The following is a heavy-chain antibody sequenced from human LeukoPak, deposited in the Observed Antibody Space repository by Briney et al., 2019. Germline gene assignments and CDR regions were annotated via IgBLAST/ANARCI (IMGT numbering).Heavy chain of an antibody. D-gene: IGHD4-17*01. CDR2: IIPMLGIA. Sequence: SVKVSFKASGGTFSSSPITWVRQASGQGIEWMGRIIPMLGIANYAQKFQGRVTITAEKTTRKAYMELISLRSEDTAVYYCAREYGNLTMVTNFDFWGQGTLVTVSS. CDR3: AREYGNLTMVTNFDF. V-gene: IGHV1-69*04. J-gene: IGHJ4*02. CDR1: GGTFSSSP.